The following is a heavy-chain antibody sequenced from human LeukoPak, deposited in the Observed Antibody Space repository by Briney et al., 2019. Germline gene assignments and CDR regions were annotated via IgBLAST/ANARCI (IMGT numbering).Heavy chain of an antibody. Sequence: SVKVSCKASGGTFSSYAISWVRQAPGQGLEWMGGIIPIFGTANYAQKFQGGVTITADKSTSTAYMELSSLRSEGTAVYYCARHEEGTTFGYYYYYMDVWGKGTTVTVSS. D-gene: IGHD2/OR15-2a*01. V-gene: IGHV1-69*06. CDR3: ARHEEGTTFGYYYYYMDV. J-gene: IGHJ6*03. CDR2: IIPIFGTA. CDR1: GGTFSSYA.